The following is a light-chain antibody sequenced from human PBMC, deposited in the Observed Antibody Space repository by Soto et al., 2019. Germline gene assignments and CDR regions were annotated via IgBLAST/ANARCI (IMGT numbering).Light chain of an antibody. CDR2: DAS. Sequence: EIVMTQSPATLSASVGDRVTITCRASQSISSWLAWYQQKPGKAPKLLIYDASSLESGVPSRFSGSGSGTEFTLTISSLQPDDFATYYCQQYNSYSQTFGQGTKVEIK. CDR1: QSISSW. J-gene: IGKJ1*01. CDR3: QQYNSYSQT. V-gene: IGKV1-5*01.